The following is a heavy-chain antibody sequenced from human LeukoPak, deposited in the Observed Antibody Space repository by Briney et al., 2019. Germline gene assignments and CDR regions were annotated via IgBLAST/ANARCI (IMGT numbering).Heavy chain of an antibody. CDR3: ARGRDYDILTGYYIFDY. V-gene: IGHV4-34*01. J-gene: IGHJ4*02. CDR1: GGSFSGYY. Sequence: AETLCLTCAVYGGSFSGYYWSWIRQPPGKGLEWIGEINHSGSTNYNPSLKSRVTISVDTSKNQFSLKLSSVTAADTAVYYCARGRDYDILTGYYIFDYWGQGTLVTVSS. D-gene: IGHD3-9*01. CDR2: INHSGST.